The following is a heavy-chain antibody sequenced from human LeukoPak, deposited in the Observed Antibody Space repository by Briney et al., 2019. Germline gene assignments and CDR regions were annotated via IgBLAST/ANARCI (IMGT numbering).Heavy chain of an antibody. V-gene: IGHV3-23*01. CDR1: GFTLSGNA. CDR2: ISGSGGST. CDR3: AKDRSIT. J-gene: IGHJ5*02. D-gene: IGHD6-6*01. Sequence: GGSLRSSVPPPGFTLSGNAMTWSRRPPGKGLEWVSAISGSGGSTYYADSVKGRFTISRDNSKNTLYLQMNSLRAEDTAVYYCAKDRSITWGQGTLVTVSS.